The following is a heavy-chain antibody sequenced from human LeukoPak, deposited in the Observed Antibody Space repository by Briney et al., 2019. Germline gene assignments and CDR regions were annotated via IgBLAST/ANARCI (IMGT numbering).Heavy chain of an antibody. V-gene: IGHV3-11*04. J-gene: IGHJ4*02. Sequence: GGSLRLSCAASGFIFSDYYMSWIRQAPGKGLEWVSYISSSGSTIYYADSVKGRFTISRDNSKNTLYLQMNSLRAEDTAVYYCARDAYYDSSGYYFLFDYWGQGTLVTVSS. CDR1: GFIFSDYY. CDR2: ISSSGSTI. CDR3: ARDAYYDSSGYYFLFDY. D-gene: IGHD3-22*01.